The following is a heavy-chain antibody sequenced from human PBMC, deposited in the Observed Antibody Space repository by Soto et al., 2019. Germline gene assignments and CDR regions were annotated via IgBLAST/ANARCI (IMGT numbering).Heavy chain of an antibody. CDR2: ISWNSGSI. Sequence: EVQLVESGGGLVQPGRSLRLSCAASGFTFDDYAMHWVRQAPGKGLEWVSGISWNSGSIGYADSVKGRFTISRDNAKNSLFLQMNSLRAEDTALYYCANEDYWGQGILVTVSS. V-gene: IGHV3-9*01. CDR3: ANEDY. CDR1: GFTFDDYA. J-gene: IGHJ4*02.